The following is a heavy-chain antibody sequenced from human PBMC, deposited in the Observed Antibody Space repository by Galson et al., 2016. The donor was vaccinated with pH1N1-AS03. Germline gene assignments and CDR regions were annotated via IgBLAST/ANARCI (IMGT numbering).Heavy chain of an antibody. CDR1: GGTFSSYA. Sequence: SVKVSCKASGGTFSSYAFTWVRQAPGQGLEWVGGLIPIFHTPNYAQKFQGRVTIIADKSTSTAYMELRSLTSEDTAVYYCASSPDYSDTSVYHGTAYWGQATLVTVSS. J-gene: IGHJ4*02. D-gene: IGHD3-22*01. V-gene: IGHV1-69*06. CDR3: ASSPDYSDTSVYHGTAY. CDR2: LIPIFHTP.